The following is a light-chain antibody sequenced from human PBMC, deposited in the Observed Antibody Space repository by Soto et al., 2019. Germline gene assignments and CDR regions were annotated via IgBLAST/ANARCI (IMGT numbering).Light chain of an antibody. Sequence: IVLTQSPGTLSLSPGERATLSCRASQSVSSSYLAGYQQKPGQAPRLLIYDASNRATGIPARFSGSGSGTDFTLTINSLEPEDLAVYYCQQRSNWPSITFGQGTRLEIK. V-gene: IGKV3D-20*02. CDR3: QQRSNWPSIT. CDR1: QSVSSSY. J-gene: IGKJ5*01. CDR2: DAS.